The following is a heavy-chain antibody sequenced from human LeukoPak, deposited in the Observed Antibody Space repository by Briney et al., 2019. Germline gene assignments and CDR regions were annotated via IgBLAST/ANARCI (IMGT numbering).Heavy chain of an antibody. CDR2: IYPGESDT. V-gene: IGHV5-51*01. CDR3: ARHELEGGHLFDY. Sequence: GESLKISCKGSGYSFTSYWIGWVRQMPEKGLEWMGIIYPGESDTRYSPCFQGQVTISADKSISTAYLQWSSLKASDSGVYYCARHELEGGHLFDYWRQPTQLT. CDR1: GYSFTSYW. D-gene: IGHD6-6*01. J-gene: IGHJ4*02.